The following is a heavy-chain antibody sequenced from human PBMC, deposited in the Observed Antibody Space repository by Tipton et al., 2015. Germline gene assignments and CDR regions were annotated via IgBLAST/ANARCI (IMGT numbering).Heavy chain of an antibody. CDR1: GFTFDDYA. D-gene: IGHD6-6*01. V-gene: IGHV3-9*01. CDR3: ARDSAARRAFDI. Sequence: SLRLFCAASGFTFDDYAMHWVRQAPGKGLEWVSGVSWNSGSMGYADSVKGRFTISRDNAKNSLYLQMNSLRAEDTAVYYCARDSAARRAFDIWGQGTMVTVSS. CDR2: VSWNSGSM. J-gene: IGHJ3*02.